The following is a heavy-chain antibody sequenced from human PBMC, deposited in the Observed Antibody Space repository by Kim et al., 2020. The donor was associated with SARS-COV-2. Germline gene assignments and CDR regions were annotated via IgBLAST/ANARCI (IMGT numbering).Heavy chain of an antibody. D-gene: IGHD1-26*01. J-gene: IGHJ4*02. CDR2: ISAHNANT. V-gene: IGHV1-18*01. Sequence: ASVKVSCKASGYSSTGYGLTWVRQAPGQGLEWMGWISAHNANTHYAQSLQGRVTMTTDTSTNTAFMELRTLRSDDTAIYYCARSTSGSLREWGQGTPVIVSS. CDR3: ARSTSGSLRE. CDR1: GYSSTGYG.